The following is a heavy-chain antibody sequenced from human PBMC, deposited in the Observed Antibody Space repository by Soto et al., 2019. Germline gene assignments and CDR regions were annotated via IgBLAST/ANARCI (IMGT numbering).Heavy chain of an antibody. Sequence: ASVKVSCNASGYIFTGYYIHWVRQAPGQGREWMGEISPNTGGTKYAQKFQGRVTMTRDTSITTVYMELSNLSPDDTAMYYCGRGRSGELVVFYWGQGTPVTVSS. CDR3: GRGRSGELVVFY. J-gene: IGHJ4*02. CDR1: GYIFTGYY. CDR2: ISPNTGGT. V-gene: IGHV1-2*02. D-gene: IGHD3-16*02.